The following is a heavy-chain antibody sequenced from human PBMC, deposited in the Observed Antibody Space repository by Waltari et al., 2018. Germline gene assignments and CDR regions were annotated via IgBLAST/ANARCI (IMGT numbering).Heavy chain of an antibody. CDR1: GYPFSTHI. D-gene: IGHD6-25*01. Sequence: PLVESGGGGVKPGRSLRLSCAAPGYPFSTHIIHWVRRTPGKGLEWVAAISYDGFSKYYADAVKGRFTIAADTSKTTVNLQLNSLTNEDTAVYYCAREGGTSGYSGFFDTWGPGTQVTVSS. J-gene: IGHJ4*02. V-gene: IGHV3-30-3*01. CDR2: ISYDGFSK. CDR3: AREGGTSGYSGFFDT.